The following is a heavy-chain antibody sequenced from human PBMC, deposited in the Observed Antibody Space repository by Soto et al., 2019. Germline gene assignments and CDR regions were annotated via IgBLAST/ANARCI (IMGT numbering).Heavy chain of an antibody. CDR3: ARVSIAARPGYYYGMDF. V-gene: IGHV6-1*01. CDR2: TYYRSKWYN. J-gene: IGHJ6*02. CDR1: GERVSSNSAA. Sequence: TLSLTCAISGERVSSNSAAWNWFRQSPSRGREWLGRTYYRSKWYNDYAVSVKSRITINPDTSKNQFSLQLNSLTPEDTAVYDCARVSIAARPGYYYGMDFWGQGTTVTVSS. D-gene: IGHD6-6*01.